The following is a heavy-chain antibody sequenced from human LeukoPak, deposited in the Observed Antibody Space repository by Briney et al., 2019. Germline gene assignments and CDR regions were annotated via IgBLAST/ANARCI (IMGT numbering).Heavy chain of an antibody. CDR3: ARVGASGYSSSWYEK. CDR2: IYTSGST. Sequence: SETLSLTCTVSGGSISSGSYYWSWIRQPAGKGLEWIGHIYTSGSTNYNPSLKSRVTMSVDTSKNQFSLKLSSVTAADTAAYYCARVGASGYSSSWYEKWGQGTLVTVSS. D-gene: IGHD6-13*01. V-gene: IGHV4-61*09. CDR1: GGSISSGSYY. J-gene: IGHJ4*02.